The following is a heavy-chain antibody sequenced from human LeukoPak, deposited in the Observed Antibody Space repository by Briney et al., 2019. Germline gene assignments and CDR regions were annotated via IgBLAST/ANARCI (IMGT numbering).Heavy chain of an antibody. J-gene: IGHJ4*02. CDR1: GGSLSNYY. CDR3: ARYPFDGYNYYFDY. CDR2: IYYTGST. Sequence: SETLSLTCTVSGGSLSNYYGSWIRQPPGKGLERLGYIYYTGSTNYNPSLKSRVTISVDTSKNQFSLKLSSVTAADTAVYYCARYPFDGYNYYFDYWGQGTLVTVSS. V-gene: IGHV4-59*01. D-gene: IGHD5-24*01.